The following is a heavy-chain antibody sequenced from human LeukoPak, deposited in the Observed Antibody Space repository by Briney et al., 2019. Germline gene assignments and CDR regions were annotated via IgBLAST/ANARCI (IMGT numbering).Heavy chain of an antibody. CDR1: RYSFTSYD. V-gene: IGHV1-8*01. CDR3: ARGSGIWYGIVY. D-gene: IGHD6-13*01. CDR2: INPNSGNT. J-gene: IGHJ4*02. Sequence: ASVKVSCMHSRYSFTSYDINGVRQATQQGREWVGWINPNSGNTGYAQKFQGRVNMTRNTSIITAYMELSSRRSEDTAVYYWARGSGIWYGIVYWGQGTVVTVST.